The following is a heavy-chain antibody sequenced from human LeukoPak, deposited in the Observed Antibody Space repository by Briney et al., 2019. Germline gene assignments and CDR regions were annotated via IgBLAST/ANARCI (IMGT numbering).Heavy chain of an antibody. CDR1: GYTFTGYY. D-gene: IGHD6-19*01. V-gene: IGHV1-2*02. CDR2: INPNSGEA. J-gene: IGHJ4*02. CDR3: ARLSGSGSPHYFDY. Sequence: ASVKVSCKASGYTFTGYYLHWVRQAPGQGLGWMGWINPNSGEANYAQRFQDRVTMTWDTSISTAYMELSSLRSDDTAVFYCARLSGSGSPHYFDYWGQGTLLTVAS.